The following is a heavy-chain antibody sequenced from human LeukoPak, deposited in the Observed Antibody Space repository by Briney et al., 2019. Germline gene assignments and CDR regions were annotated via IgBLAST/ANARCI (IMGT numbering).Heavy chain of an antibody. CDR2: INHSGTT. CDR3: ARKASHFSYGLRAIDY. D-gene: IGHD5-18*01. CDR1: GGSFSDHY. Sequence: SETLSLTCAVYGGSFSDHYWSWIRPPPGKGLEWIGEINHSGTTNYNASLKSRVTISVDTSKNHFSLKLNSMTAADTAVYYCARKASHFSYGLRAIDYWGQGNLVTVPS. V-gene: IGHV4-34*01. J-gene: IGHJ4*02.